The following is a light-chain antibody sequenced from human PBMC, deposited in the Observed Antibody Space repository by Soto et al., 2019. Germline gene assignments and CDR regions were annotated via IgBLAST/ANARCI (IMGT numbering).Light chain of an antibody. J-gene: IGKJ4*01. Sequence: DIQVTQSPSSLSASVGDTVTITCRTSQSISSYLSWYQQKSGKAPKLLIYDASDLETGVPSRFSGSGSGTDFTFTINSLQPEDIATYYCQQYDNLPLTFGGGTKVDIK. V-gene: IGKV1-33*01. CDR1: QSISSY. CDR3: QQYDNLPLT. CDR2: DAS.